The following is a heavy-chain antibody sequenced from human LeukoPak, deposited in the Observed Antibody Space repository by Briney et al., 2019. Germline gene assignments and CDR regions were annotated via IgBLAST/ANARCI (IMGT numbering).Heavy chain of an antibody. CDR1: GFTFSSYW. J-gene: IGHJ6*04. D-gene: IGHD1-1*01. CDR3: ARAPEVEYYYYYGMDV. V-gene: IGHV3-7*03. Sequence: PGGSLRLSCAASGFTFSSYWMSWVRQAPGKGLEWVANIKQDGSEKYYADSVKGRFTISRDNAKNSLYLQMNSLRAEDTAVYYCARAPEVEYYYYYGMDVWGKGTTVTVSS. CDR2: IKQDGSEK.